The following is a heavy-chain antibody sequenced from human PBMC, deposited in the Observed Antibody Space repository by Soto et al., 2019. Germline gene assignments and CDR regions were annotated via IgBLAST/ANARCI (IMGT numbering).Heavy chain of an antibody. CDR2: INRNSGGT. Sequence: QVQLVQSGAEVKKPGASVKVSCKASGYTFTGYYMHWVRQAPGQGLEWMGWINRNSGGTNYAQKFQGRVTMTWDTSISTAYMELSRLRSDATAVYYCARDPYSSGWVDWFVPWGQGTLVTVSS. D-gene: IGHD6-19*01. J-gene: IGHJ5*02. V-gene: IGHV1-2*02. CDR3: ARDPYSSGWVDWFVP. CDR1: GYTFTGYY.